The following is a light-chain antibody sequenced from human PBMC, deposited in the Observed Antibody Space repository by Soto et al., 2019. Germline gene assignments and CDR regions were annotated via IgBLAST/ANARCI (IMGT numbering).Light chain of an antibody. Sequence: DIVMTQSPDSLAVSLGERATINCKSSQSVLYSSNNKNYLAWYQQKPGQPPKLLIYWASTRESVVPDRFSGSGSGTDFTLTISSLQAEDVAVYYCQRYYSAPQTFGQGTKVEIK. CDR2: WAS. V-gene: IGKV4-1*01. J-gene: IGKJ1*01. CDR1: QSVLYSSNNKNY. CDR3: QRYYSAPQT.